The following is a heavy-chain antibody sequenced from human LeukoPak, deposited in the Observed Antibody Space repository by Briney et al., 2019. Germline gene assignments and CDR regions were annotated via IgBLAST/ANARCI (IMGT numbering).Heavy chain of an antibody. D-gene: IGHD5-24*01. V-gene: IGHV4-59*01. CDR1: GGSISVYY. Sequence: SETLSLTRTVSGGSISVYYWSWVRQPPGKGLEWIGYISHSGSINYNPSLQSRVTTPIDTSNNQFSLNVRSATAADTAVYYCARSRDAYLLDYWGQGTLVTVSS. CDR2: ISHSGSI. CDR3: ARSRDAYLLDY. J-gene: IGHJ4*02.